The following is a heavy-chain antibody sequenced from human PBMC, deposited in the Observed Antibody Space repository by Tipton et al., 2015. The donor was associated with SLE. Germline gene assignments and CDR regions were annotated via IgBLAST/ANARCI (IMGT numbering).Heavy chain of an antibody. CDR3: AKGGELLLYYYYYMDV. CDR2: ISYDGSNK. CDR1: GFTFSSYG. D-gene: IGHD1-26*01. V-gene: IGHV3-30*18. J-gene: IGHJ6*03. Sequence: SLRLSCAASGFTFSSYGMHWVRQAPGKGLEWVAVISYDGSNKYYADSVKGRFTISRDNSKNTLYLQMNSLRAEDTSVYYCAKGGELLLYYYYYMDVWGKGTTVTVSS.